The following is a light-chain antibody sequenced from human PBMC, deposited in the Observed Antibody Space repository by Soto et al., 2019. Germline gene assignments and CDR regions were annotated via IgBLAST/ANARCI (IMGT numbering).Light chain of an antibody. CDR2: AAS. Sequence: DIQFTQSPSFLSASVGDRVTITCRASQGISSFLAWYQQKPGKAPKLLIYAASTLQSGGPSRFSGSGSGTEFTLTISSLQPEDFATYYCQQLNTYGITFGPGTKVDIK. J-gene: IGKJ3*01. CDR3: QQLNTYGIT. CDR1: QGISSF. V-gene: IGKV1-9*01.